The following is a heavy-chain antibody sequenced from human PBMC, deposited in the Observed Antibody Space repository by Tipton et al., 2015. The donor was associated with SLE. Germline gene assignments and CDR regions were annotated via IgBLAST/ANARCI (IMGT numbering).Heavy chain of an antibody. CDR2: INPASGGA. D-gene: IGHD1-26*01. CDR1: GYKLTDYY. J-gene: IGHJ4*02. CDR3: ALGIVGATTLDY. Sequence: QLVQSGAEMKEPGASVKVSCKASGYKLTDYYIHWVRQAPGRGLEWMGLINPASGGAEYAQSFQGRVTMTTDTSFSTAYMEIRSLISYDTGVYYCALGIVGATTLDYWGQGTLVTVSS. V-gene: IGHV1-2*02.